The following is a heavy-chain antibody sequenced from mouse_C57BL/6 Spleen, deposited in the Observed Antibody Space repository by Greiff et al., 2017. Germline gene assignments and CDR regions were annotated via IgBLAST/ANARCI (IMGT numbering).Heavy chain of an antibody. Sequence: VQLQQSGAELVKPGASVKMSCKASGYTFTTYPIEWMKQNHGKSLEWIGNFHPYNDDTKYNEKFKGKATLTVDKSFNTVYLELIRLTSDDSAVYYCARSDYDGCRFAYWGQGTLVTVSA. CDR1: GYTFTTYP. CDR2: FHPYNDDT. D-gene: IGHD2-4*01. CDR3: ARSDYDGCRFAY. V-gene: IGHV1-47*01. J-gene: IGHJ3*01.